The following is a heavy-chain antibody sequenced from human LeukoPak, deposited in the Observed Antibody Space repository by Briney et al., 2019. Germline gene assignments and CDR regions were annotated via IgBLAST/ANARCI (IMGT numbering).Heavy chain of an antibody. CDR2: IYYSGST. CDR3: ARGFIGSGSYTPAHNWFDP. D-gene: IGHD3-10*01. V-gene: IGHV4-31*03. J-gene: IGHJ5*02. Sequence: SQTLSLTCTVSVGSISSGGYYWSWIRQHPGKGLEWIGYIYYSGSTYYNPSLKSRVTISVDTSKNQFSLKLSSVTAADTAVYYCARGFIGSGSYTPAHNWFDPWGQGTLVTVSS. CDR1: VGSISSGGYY.